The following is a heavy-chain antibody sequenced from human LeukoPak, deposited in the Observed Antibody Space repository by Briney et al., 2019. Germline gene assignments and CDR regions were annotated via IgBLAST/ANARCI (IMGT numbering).Heavy chain of an antibody. D-gene: IGHD3-10*01. Sequence: PGGSLRLSCAASGSTFSIAWMTWVRQPPGKGLEWVGRIKSSADGGTIDYAAPVKGRFTISRDNSKNTLYLQMNSLRAEDTAVYYCARDSLTIPDAFDIWGQGTMVTVSS. CDR2: IKSSADGGTI. J-gene: IGHJ3*02. CDR3: ARDSLTIPDAFDI. CDR1: GSTFSIAW. V-gene: IGHV3-15*01.